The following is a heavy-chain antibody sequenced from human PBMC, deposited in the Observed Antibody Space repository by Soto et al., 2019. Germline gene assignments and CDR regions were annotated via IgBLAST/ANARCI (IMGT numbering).Heavy chain of an antibody. CDR1: GGSISSGDYY. V-gene: IGHV4-30-4*01. D-gene: IGHD2-15*01. J-gene: IGHJ4*02. CDR2: IYYSGST. Sequence: QVQLQESGPGLVKPSQTLSLTCTVSGGSISSGDYYWSWIRQPPGKGLEWIGYIYYSGSTYYNPSLKSRVTISVDTSKNQFCLKLSSVTAADTGVYYCASRGTTTYCSGGSCYAWGFDYWGQGTLVTVSS. CDR3: ASRGTTTYCSGGSCYAWGFDY.